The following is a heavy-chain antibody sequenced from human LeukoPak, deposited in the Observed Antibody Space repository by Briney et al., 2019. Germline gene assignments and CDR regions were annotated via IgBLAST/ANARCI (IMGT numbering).Heavy chain of an antibody. V-gene: IGHV3-48*01. CDR2: ISSSSSPI. J-gene: IGHJ4*02. CDR1: GFIFSSYS. CDR3: ARGLKPKIHPPDY. D-gene: IGHD1-14*01. Sequence: GGSLRLSCAASGFIFSSYSMNWVRQAPGKGLEWVSYISSSSSPIYYADSVKGRFTISRDNAKNSLYLQMNSLRAEDTAVYYCARGLKPKIHPPDYWGQGTLVTVSS.